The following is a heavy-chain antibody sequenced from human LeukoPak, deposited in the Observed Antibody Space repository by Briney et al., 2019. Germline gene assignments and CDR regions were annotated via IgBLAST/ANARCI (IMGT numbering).Heavy chain of an antibody. V-gene: IGHV3-30*02. J-gene: IGHJ4*02. CDR1: GFTFSSYG. CDR3: AKDGDGGYYFDY. CDR2: IRYDGSNK. D-gene: IGHD3-10*01. Sequence: GGSLRLSCAASGFTFSSYGTHWVRQAPGKGLEWVAFIRYDGSNKYYADSVKGRFTISRDNSKNTLYLQMNSLRAEDTAVYYCAKDGDGGYYFDYWGQGTLVTVSS.